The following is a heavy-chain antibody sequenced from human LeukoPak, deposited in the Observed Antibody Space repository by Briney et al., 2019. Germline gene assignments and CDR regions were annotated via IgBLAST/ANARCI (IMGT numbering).Heavy chain of an antibody. CDR1: GLRFSDYY. Sequence: GGSLRLSCAASGLRFSDYYVSWIRQAPGKGLQWVSYISSGGDIMHYADSVKGRFTISRDNAKNSLYLQMNSLRAEDTAVYYCARGRGGLLWFGEFNSWGQGTLVTVSS. J-gene: IGHJ4*02. D-gene: IGHD3-10*01. CDR2: ISSGGDIM. V-gene: IGHV3-11*04. CDR3: ARGRGGLLWFGEFNS.